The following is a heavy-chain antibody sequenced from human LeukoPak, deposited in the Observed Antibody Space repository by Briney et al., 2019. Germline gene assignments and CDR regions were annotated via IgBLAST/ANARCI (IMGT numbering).Heavy chain of an antibody. CDR1: GFTFDDYG. CDR3: ARAYCSGGSCSYYFDY. CDR2: INWNGGST. V-gene: IGHV3-20*04. D-gene: IGHD2-15*01. J-gene: IGHJ4*02. Sequence: GGSLRLSCAASGFTFDDYGMGWVRQAPGKGLEWVSGINWNGGSTGYADSVKGRFTISRDNAKNSLYLQMNSLRAEDTALYYCARAYCSGGSCSYYFDYWGQGTLVTVSS.